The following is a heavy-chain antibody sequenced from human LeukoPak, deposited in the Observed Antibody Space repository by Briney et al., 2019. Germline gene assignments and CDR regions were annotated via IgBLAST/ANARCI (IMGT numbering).Heavy chain of an antibody. CDR1: GGSISSYY. Sequence: SETLSLTCTVSGGSISSYYWSWIRQPAGKGLEWIGRIYTSGSTNYNPSLKSRITMSVDTSKNQFSLKLSSVIAADTAVYYCAREVVVVAATLSNYFDYWGQGTLVTVSS. V-gene: IGHV4-4*07. CDR3: AREVVVVAATLSNYFDY. CDR2: IYTSGST. D-gene: IGHD2-15*01. J-gene: IGHJ4*02.